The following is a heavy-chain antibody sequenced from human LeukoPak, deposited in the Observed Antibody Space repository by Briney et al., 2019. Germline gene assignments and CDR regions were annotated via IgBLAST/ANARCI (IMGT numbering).Heavy chain of an antibody. CDR2: ISGDGAST. V-gene: IGHV3-43*02. J-gene: IGHJ4*02. CDR3: AKDVDDFGDYVLDH. D-gene: IGHD4-17*01. Sequence: GGSLRLSCAASGFTSDDYAMHWVRQAPGKGLDWLYLISGDGASTEYEESLKGRVAISRDNSKNSLSLQMNSLRAEDTALYYCAKDVDDFGDYVLDHWGQGTLVTVSS. CDR1: GFTSDDYA.